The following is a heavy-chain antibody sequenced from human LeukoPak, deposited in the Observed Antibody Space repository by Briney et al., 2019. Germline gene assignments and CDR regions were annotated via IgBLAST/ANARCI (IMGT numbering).Heavy chain of an antibody. Sequence: SGPTLAKPPQTLTLTCTFSGFSVTTSRVGVGWIRQPPRKPLECLPVIYWDDDKHYSPSLSGRLVITKDTSKNQVVLAMTNLDPVDTAKYYCTHKQFYAPRSLGDSFDHWGQGSMVTVSS. D-gene: IGHD2/OR15-2a*01. J-gene: IGHJ4*02. CDR1: GFSVTTSRVG. CDR3: THKQFYAPRSLGDSFDH. V-gene: IGHV2-5*02. CDR2: IYWDDDK.